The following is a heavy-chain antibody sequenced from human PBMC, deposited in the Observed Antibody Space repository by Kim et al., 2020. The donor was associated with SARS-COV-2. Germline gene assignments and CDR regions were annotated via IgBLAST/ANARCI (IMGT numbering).Heavy chain of an antibody. J-gene: IGHJ3*02. CDR3: TRGRRVADLRWPSGDVFDI. D-gene: IGHD2-21*01. Sequence: GGSLRLSCVASGFIFSTAAVYWVRRAPGKGLEYVSAITTNGDRVHYADSVKGRFTISRDNSKNTLYLQMGSLRVEDMAVYYCTRGRRVADLRWPSGDVFDIWGRGTMVTVSS. CDR2: ITTNGDRV. CDR1: GFIFSTAA. V-gene: IGHV3-64*02.